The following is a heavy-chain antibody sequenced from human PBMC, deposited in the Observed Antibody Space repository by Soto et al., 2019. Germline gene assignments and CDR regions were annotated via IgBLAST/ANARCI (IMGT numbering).Heavy chain of an antibody. CDR3: ARDGLTAFGMIPPWDVDV. CDR2: ISGNGADT. V-gene: IGHV3-23*01. Sequence: EVQLLESGGGLVQPGGSVRLSCAASGFTFSHYAMSWVRQAPGKGLEWVSAISGNGADTTYAASVRGRFTISRDNSKDTLYLQMNRLTAADTAIYYCARDGLTAFGMIPPWDVDVWGQGTTVTVSS. D-gene: IGHD3-3*01. CDR1: GFTFSHYA. J-gene: IGHJ6*02.